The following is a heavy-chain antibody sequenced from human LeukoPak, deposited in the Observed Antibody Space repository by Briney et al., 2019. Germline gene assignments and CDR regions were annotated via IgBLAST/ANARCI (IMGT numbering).Heavy chain of an antibody. V-gene: IGHV4-39*07. CDR2: IYYSGST. J-gene: IGHJ3*02. CDR3: ARSLPAANDAFDI. Sequence: SETLSLTCTVSGGSISSSSYYWGWIRQPPGKGLEWIGSIYYSGSTYYNPSLKSRVTISVDTSKNQFSLKLSSVTAADTAVYYCARSLPAANDAFDIWGQGTMVTVSS. D-gene: IGHD2-2*01. CDR1: GGSISSSSYY.